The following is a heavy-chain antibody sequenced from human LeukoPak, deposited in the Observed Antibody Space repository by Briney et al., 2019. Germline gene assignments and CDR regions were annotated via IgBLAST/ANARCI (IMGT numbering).Heavy chain of an antibody. CDR2: ISGSGSST. V-gene: IGHV3-23*01. J-gene: IGHJ4*02. CDR3: GRHSSGSFDY. CDR1: GFTFTGYA. D-gene: IGHD6-19*01. Sequence: GGSLRLSCAPPGFTFTGYAISWVPQAPGKGPGWVSAISGSGSSTNYADSVKGRFTISRDNSKNTLYLQMNSLRAEDTAVYYCGRHSSGSFDYWGQGTLVTVSS.